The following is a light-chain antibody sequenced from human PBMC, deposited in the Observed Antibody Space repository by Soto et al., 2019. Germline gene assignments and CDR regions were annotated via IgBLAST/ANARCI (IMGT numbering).Light chain of an antibody. Sequence: EIVLTQSPDTLYLSPGEGATLSCRASQRVNSSYLAWYQQKPGQAPRLLISGASDRATAVPARVSGSGYGTDFTLTISRLEPEDLAVYYCQQYVNSPVTFGQGTKLQIE. J-gene: IGKJ2*01. CDR3: QQYVNSPVT. CDR2: GAS. V-gene: IGKV3-20*01. CDR1: QRVNSSY.